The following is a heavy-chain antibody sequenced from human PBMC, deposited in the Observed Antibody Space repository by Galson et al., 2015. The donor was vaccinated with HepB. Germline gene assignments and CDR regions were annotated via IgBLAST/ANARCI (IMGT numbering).Heavy chain of an antibody. CDR3: AKSRRVGYDSSGYFFDY. V-gene: IGHV3-30*18. CDR2: ISYGGSNK. J-gene: IGHJ4*02. Sequence: SLRLSCAASGFTFSSYGMHWVRQAPGKGLEWVAVISYGGSNKYYADSVKGRFTISRDNSKNTLYLQMNSLRAEDTAVYYCAKSRRVGYDSSGYFFDYWGQGTLVTVSS. CDR1: GFTFSSYG. D-gene: IGHD3-22*01.